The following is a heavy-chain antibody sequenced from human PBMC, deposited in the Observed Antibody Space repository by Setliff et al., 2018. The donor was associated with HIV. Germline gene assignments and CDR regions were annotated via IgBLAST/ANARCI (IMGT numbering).Heavy chain of an antibody. J-gene: IGHJ4*02. CDR3: ASLFYYNRIDY. V-gene: IGHV4-34*01. CDR2: INHSGST. CDR1: GGSFSGYY. Sequence: PSETLSLTCAVYGGSFSGYYWSWIRQPPGKGLEWIGQINHSGSTNYNPSLQSRVTISVDTSKKQFSLKLTSVTAADTAVYYCASLFYYNRIDYWGQGTLVTVSS. D-gene: IGHD2-21*01.